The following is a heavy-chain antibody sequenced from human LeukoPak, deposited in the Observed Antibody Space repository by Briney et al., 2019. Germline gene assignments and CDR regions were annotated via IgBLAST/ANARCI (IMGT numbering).Heavy chain of an antibody. CDR2: IYYSGST. V-gene: IGHV4-39*01. J-gene: IGHJ5*02. CDR1: GGSISSSSYY. D-gene: IGHD3-22*01. CDR3: ARHSYDSNIGDWFDP. Sequence: SETLSLTCTVSGGSISSSSYYWGWIRQPPGKGLEWIGSIYYSGSTYYNPSLKSRVTISVDTSKNQFSLKLSSVTAADTAVYYCARHSYDSNIGDWFDPWGQGTLVTVSS.